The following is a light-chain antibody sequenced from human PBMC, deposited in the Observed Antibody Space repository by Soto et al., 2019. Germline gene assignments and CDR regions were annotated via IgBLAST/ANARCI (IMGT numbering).Light chain of an antibody. J-gene: IGKJ1*01. CDR1: QNIHSW. V-gene: IGKV1-5*01. CDR3: QQYSSFWT. CDR2: DAS. Sequence: DIQMTQSPSALSASVGERVTITCRASQNIHSWLAWYQQKPGKVPKLLIYDASSVKSGVPSRFSGSRSGTEFTLTINSLQPDDFATYYCQQYSSFWTFGQGTKVDIK.